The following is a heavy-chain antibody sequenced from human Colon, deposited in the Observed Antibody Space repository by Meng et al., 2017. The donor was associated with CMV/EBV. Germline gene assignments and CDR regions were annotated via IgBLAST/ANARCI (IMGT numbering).Heavy chain of an antibody. CDR3: ARRGRTTVTPIYGFDY. J-gene: IGHJ4*02. CDR2: IWYDGTNK. CDR1: GFTFNIYD. D-gene: IGHD4-17*01. Sequence: GGSLRLSCAASGFTFNIYDMHWVRQDPGKGLEWVAVIWYDGTNKYYADSLKGRFTISADKSISTAYLQWSSLKASDTAMYYCARRGRTTVTPIYGFDYWGQGTLVTVSS. V-gene: IGHV3-33*01.